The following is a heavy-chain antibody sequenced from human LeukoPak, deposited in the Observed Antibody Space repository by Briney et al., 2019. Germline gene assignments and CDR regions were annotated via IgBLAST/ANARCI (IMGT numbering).Heavy chain of an antibody. CDR3: AGGSSGGYAFDY. CDR1: GGSFSGYY. D-gene: IGHD6-19*01. V-gene: IGHV4-34*01. CDR2: INHSGST. J-gene: IGHJ4*02. Sequence: SETLSLTCAVYGGSFSGYYWSWIRQPPGKGLEWIGEINHSGSTNYNPSLKSRVTISVDTSKNQFSLKLSSVTAADTAVYYCAGGSSGGYAFDYWGQGTVDSVSS.